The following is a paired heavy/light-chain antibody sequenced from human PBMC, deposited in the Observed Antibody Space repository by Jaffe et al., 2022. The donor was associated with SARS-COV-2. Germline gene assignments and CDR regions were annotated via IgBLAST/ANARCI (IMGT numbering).Heavy chain of an antibody. CDR1: GFTFSSFW. V-gene: IGHV3-74*03. CDR2: ISRNGTAT. J-gene: IGHJ4*02. Sequence: EVQLVESGGGSIHPGGSLRLSCAASGFTFSSFWMYWVRQVPGEGPAWISRISRNGTATEYADSVKGRFTISRDNAKNTLFLQMNSLRADDTAVYYCARGSDYWGRGTLVTVSS. CDR3: ARGSDY.
Light chain of an antibody. V-gene: IGKV2-30*01. Sequence: VVMTQSPLSLPVTLGQPASISCRSSQSLLYSDGSSYLSWFQQRPGQSPRRLLYKVSDRDSGVPDRFSGSGSDTDFTLNISRVEAEDVGIYFCMQTTHWPFTSGPGTRVDI. CDR3: MQTTHWPFT. CDR1: QSLLYSDGSSY. J-gene: IGKJ3*01. CDR2: KVS.